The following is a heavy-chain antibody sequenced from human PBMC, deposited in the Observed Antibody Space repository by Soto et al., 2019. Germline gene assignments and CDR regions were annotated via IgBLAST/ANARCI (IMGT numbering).Heavy chain of an antibody. CDR2: IRSKANSYAT. CDR1: GFTFSDSA. CDR3: TRRGLGPTLTDY. D-gene: IGHD1-26*01. J-gene: IGHJ4*02. Sequence: EVQLVESGGGLVQPGGSLKLSCTVSGFTFSDSALNWVREASGKGLEWVGRIRSKANSYATAYAVSVKGRFTISRDESKNTAYLQMNSLKTEDTAVYYCTRRGLGPTLTDYWGQGTLVTVSS. V-gene: IGHV3-73*01.